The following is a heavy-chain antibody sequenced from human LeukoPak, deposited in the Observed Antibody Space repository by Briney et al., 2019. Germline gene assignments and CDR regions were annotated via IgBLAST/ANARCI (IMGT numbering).Heavy chain of an antibody. CDR1: GFTFSSYW. CDR2: ISSSSSTI. V-gene: IGHV3-48*01. CDR3: VRFLEWFDY. J-gene: IGHJ4*02. Sequence: PGGSLRLSCAASGFTFSSYWMSWVRQAPGKGLEWVSYISSSSSTIYYADSVKGRFTISRDNAKNSLYLQMNSLRAEDTAVYYCVRFLEWFDYWGQGTLVTVSS. D-gene: IGHD3-3*01.